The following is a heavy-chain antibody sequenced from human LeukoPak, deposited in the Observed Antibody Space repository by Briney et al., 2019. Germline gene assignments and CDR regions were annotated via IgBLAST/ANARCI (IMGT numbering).Heavy chain of an antibody. Sequence: GGPLRLSCAASAFTFSNYWMHWVRQAPGKGLVWVSRINSGGGSTIYADSVKGRFTISRDNAKNTLYLQMNSLRAEDTAVYFCAREGDSGSYHFDYWGQGTLVTVSS. D-gene: IGHD1-26*01. J-gene: IGHJ4*02. CDR3: AREGDSGSYHFDY. CDR2: INSGGGST. V-gene: IGHV3-74*01. CDR1: AFTFSNYW.